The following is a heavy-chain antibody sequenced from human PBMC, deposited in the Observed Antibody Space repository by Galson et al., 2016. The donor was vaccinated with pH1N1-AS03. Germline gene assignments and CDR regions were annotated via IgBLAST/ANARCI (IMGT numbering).Heavy chain of an antibody. CDR3: AREGQQRLPIDD. V-gene: IGHV1-3*01. J-gene: IGHJ4*02. CDR2: INVGNGNT. CDR1: GYTFTTYA. D-gene: IGHD5-12*01. Sequence: SVKVSCKASGYTFTTYAIHWVRQAPGQSLEWMGRINVGNGNTKYSQNFQGRVTITRDTSASTAYMELSSLRSEDTAVYYCAREGQQRLPIDDWGQGTLVTVSS.